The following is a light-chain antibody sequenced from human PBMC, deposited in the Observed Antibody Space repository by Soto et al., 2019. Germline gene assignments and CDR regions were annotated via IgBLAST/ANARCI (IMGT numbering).Light chain of an antibody. J-gene: IGKJ1*01. CDR2: DAS. Sequence: DIQMTQSPSTLSASVGDRVAITCRASPSISTWLAWYQQKPGKAPKLLLYDASSLESGVPSRLSGSGSGTEFTLSICSLQPDDFATYYCQQYNRYSRAFGQGTKVEIK. V-gene: IGKV1-5*01. CDR1: PSISTW. CDR3: QQYNRYSRA.